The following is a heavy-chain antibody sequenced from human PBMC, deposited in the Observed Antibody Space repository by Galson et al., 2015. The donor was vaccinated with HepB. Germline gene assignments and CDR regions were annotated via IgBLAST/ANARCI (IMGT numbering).Heavy chain of an antibody. Sequence: ETLSLTCHVSGGSMRGYYWSWIRQSPGKGLECLGYIHYSGRTDNNPSLKSRVTISVDTSKNQFSLRLSSVTATDTAVYYCARMGYYGSGSPVFYFEHWGLGTLVTVSS. J-gene: IGHJ4*02. CDR3: ARMGYYGSGSPVFYFEH. CDR2: IHYSGRT. D-gene: IGHD3-10*01. CDR1: GGSMRGYY. V-gene: IGHV4-59*08.